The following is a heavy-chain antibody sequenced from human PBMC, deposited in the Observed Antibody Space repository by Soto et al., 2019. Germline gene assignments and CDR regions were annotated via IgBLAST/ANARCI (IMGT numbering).Heavy chain of an antibody. Sequence: GGSLRLSCAASGFTFSNYAMHWVRRAPGKGLECVALISYDGINKYYADSVKGRFTVSGDNSKSTLYLQMNSLRAEDTAVYYCVKDGVSGWSDYFFDYWGQGTLVTVSS. CDR3: VKDGVSGWSDYFFDY. J-gene: IGHJ4*02. V-gene: IGHV3-30*18. D-gene: IGHD6-19*01. CDR2: ISYDGINK. CDR1: GFTFSNYA.